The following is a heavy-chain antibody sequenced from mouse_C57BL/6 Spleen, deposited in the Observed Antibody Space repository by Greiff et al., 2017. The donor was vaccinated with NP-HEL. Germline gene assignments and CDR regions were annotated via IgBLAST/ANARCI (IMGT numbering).Heavy chain of an antibody. D-gene: IGHD1-1*01. CDR1: GFTFSSYA. Sequence: EVKLVESGGGLVQPGGSLKLSCAASGFTFSSYAMSWVRQTPEKRLEWVATISDGGSYTYYTDNVKGRFTISRDNAKNNRYLQMSHLKSEDTAMYYCARDSEGRGAMDDWGQGTSVTVSS. CDR2: ISDGGSYT. J-gene: IGHJ4*01. CDR3: ARDSEGRGAMDD. V-gene: IGHV5-4*03.